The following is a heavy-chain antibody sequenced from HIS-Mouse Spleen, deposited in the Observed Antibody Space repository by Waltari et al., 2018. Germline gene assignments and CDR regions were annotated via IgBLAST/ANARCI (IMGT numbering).Heavy chain of an antibody. V-gene: IGHV3-30-3*01. J-gene: IGHJ4*02. CDR1: GFTFSSYA. CDR3: ARDHRNNWAIRD. CDR2: ISYDGSNK. D-gene: IGHD1-20*01. Sequence: QVQLVESGGGVVQPGRSLRLYCEASGFTFSSYAMHGVRQAPGKGLEWVAVISYDGSNKYYADSVKGRFTISRDNSKNTLYLQMNSLRAEDTAVYYCARDHRNNWAIRDWGQGTLVTVSS.